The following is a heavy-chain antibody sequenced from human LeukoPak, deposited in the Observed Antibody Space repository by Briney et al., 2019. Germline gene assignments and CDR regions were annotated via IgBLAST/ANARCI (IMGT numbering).Heavy chain of an antibody. CDR1: GGSISSSSYY. J-gene: IGHJ5*02. V-gene: IGHV4-39*07. CDR3: ARVHLYSSSWSPLDWFDP. Sequence: SETLSLTCTVSGGSISSSSYYWGWIRQPPGKGLEWIGSIYYSGSTYYNPSLKSRVTISVDTSKNQFSLKLSSVTAADTAVYYCARVHLYSSSWSPLDWFDPWGQGTLVTVSS. D-gene: IGHD6-13*01. CDR2: IYYSGST.